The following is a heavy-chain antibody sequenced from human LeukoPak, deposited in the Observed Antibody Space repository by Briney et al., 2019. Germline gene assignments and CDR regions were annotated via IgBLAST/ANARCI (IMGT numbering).Heavy chain of an antibody. D-gene: IGHD2-2*01. J-gene: IGHJ5*02. CDR3: ARDLRVVPAEVWFDP. CDR2: IIPILGIA. Sequence: SVKVSCKASGYTFTSYDINWVRQASGQGLEWMGRIIPILGIANYAQKFQGRVTITADKSTSTAYMELSSLRSEDTAVYYCARDLRVVPAEVWFDPWGQGTLVTVSS. CDR1: GYTFTSYD. V-gene: IGHV1-69*04.